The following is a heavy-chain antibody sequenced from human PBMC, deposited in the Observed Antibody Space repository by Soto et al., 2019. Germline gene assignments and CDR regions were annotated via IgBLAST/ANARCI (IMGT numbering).Heavy chain of an antibody. CDR3: ARESGYGSGTSVNHYVEY. CDR1: GFTFGSYW. Sequence: EVQLEESGGGLVQPGGTLRLSCAASGFTFGSYWMSWVRQAPGKGQEWLATIKWDASEKKYVDSVKGRFTMSRDNAKNSLYLQMDSLRAEDTAVYYCARESGYGSGTSVNHYVEYWGYGTLVTVSS. CDR2: IKWDASEK. J-gene: IGHJ4*01. D-gene: IGHD3-10*01. V-gene: IGHV3-7*01.